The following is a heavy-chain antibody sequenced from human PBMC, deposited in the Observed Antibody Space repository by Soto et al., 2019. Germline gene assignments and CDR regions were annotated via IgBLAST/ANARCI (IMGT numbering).Heavy chain of an antibody. D-gene: IGHD3-16*01. CDR1: GFSLSNARMG. CDR3: ARIRGAYLQYYYYGMDV. CDR2: IFSNDEK. J-gene: IGHJ6*02. Sequence: SGPTLVNPTETLTLTCTVSGFSLSNARMGVSWIRQPPGKALEWLAHIFSNDEKSYSTSLKSRLTISKDTSKSQVVLTMTNMDPVDTATYYCARIRGAYLQYYYYGMDVWGQGTTVTVPS. V-gene: IGHV2-26*01.